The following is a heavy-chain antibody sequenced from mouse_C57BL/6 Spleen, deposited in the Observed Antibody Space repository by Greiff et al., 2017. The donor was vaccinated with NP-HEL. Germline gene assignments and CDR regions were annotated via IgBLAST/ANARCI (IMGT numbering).Heavy chain of an antibody. CDR1: EYEFPSHD. CDR2: INSDGGST. J-gene: IGHJ1*03. Sequence: EVQVVESGGGLVQPGESLKLTCASTEYEFPSHDMSWVRKTPQTRLGLVAAINSDGGSTYYPDTMERRFIISRDNTKKTLYLQMSRLRSEDTALYYCARRPTTVVARRYWYFDVWGTGTTVTVSS. D-gene: IGHD1-1*01. CDR3: ARRPTTVVARRYWYFDV. V-gene: IGHV5-2*01.